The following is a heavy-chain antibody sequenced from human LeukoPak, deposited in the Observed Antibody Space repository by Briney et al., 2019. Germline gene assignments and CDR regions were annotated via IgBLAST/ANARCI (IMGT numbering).Heavy chain of an antibody. CDR3: AGTSKYMAV. CDR1: GGSTSSYY. Sequence: SETLPLTCTVSGGSTSSYYWSWIRQPPGKGLEWIGYISYSENTNYNPSLKSRVNISVDSSKNQFSLKLSSVTAADTAVYYCAGTSKYMAVWGKGTTVTVS. V-gene: IGHV4-59*08. CDR2: ISYSENT. J-gene: IGHJ6*03.